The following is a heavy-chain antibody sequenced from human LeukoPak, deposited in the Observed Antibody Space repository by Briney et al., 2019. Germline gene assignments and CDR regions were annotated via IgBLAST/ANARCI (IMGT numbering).Heavy chain of an antibody. V-gene: IGHV4-59*01. J-gene: IGHJ4*02. CDR3: ARIFRGAYFDY. Sequence: SETLSLTCAVPGGSISSYYWSWIRQPPGKGLEWIGYIYYSGSTNHNPSLKSRVTVSDDKSKNQFSLRLSSVTAADTAVYYCARIFRGAYFDYWGQGTLVTVSS. D-gene: IGHD3-10*01. CDR2: IYYSGST. CDR1: GGSISSYY.